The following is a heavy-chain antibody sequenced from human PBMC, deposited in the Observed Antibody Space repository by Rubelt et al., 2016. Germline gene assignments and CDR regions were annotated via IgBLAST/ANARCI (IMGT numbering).Heavy chain of an antibody. CDR2: IAPYNGDT. Sequence: QVHLVQSGAEVKKPGASVKVSCKASGYTFTTYGISWVRQAPGQGLEWMGWIAPYNGDTKYAPKFQGRVTMTTDPSTSTANMGLRSLRSDDTAMYYCARVSGWFDPWGQGTLVTVSS. V-gene: IGHV1-18*01. CDR3: ARVSGWFDP. J-gene: IGHJ5*02. CDR1: GYTFTTYG.